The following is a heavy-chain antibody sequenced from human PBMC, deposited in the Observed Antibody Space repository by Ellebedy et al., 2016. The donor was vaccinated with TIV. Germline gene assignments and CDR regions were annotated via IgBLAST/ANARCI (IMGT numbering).Heavy chain of an antibody. D-gene: IGHD3-10*01. CDR1: GGSFSGYY. CDR3: ARGVPSMVRGVIARFDP. V-gene: IGHV4-34*01. J-gene: IGHJ5*02. Sequence: MPSETLSLTCAVYGGSFSGYYWSWIRQPPGKGLEWIGEINHSGSTNYNPSLKSRVTVSVDTSKNQFSLKLSSVTAADTAVYYCARGVPSMVRGVIARFDPWGQGTLVTVSS. CDR2: INHSGST.